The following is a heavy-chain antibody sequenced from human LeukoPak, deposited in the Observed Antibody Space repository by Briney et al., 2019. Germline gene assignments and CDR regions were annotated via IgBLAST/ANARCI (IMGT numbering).Heavy chain of an antibody. V-gene: IGHV3-33*08. D-gene: IGHD6-19*01. CDR3: ARGDSSGWYYYYYGMDV. Sequence: GGSLRLSCAASGFTFSSYGMHWVRQAPGKGLEWVAVIWYDGSNKYYADSVKGRSTISRDNSKNTLYLQMNSLRAEDTAVCYCARGDSSGWYYYYYGMDVWGQGTTVTVSS. J-gene: IGHJ6*02. CDR2: IWYDGSNK. CDR1: GFTFSSYG.